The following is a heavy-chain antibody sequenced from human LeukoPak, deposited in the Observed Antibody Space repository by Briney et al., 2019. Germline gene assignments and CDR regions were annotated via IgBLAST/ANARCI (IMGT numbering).Heavy chain of an antibody. V-gene: IGHV4-59*01. Sequence: PSETLSLTCTVSAGSISSYYWSWIRQPPGKGLEWIGYIYHSGSTNYNPSLKSRVTISVDTSKNEFSLKLSSVTAADTAMYYCARNQHSYDSSGPGYWYFDLWGRGTLVTVSS. CDR1: AGSISSYY. CDR2: IYHSGST. CDR3: ARNQHSYDSSGPGYWYFDL. J-gene: IGHJ2*01. D-gene: IGHD3-22*01.